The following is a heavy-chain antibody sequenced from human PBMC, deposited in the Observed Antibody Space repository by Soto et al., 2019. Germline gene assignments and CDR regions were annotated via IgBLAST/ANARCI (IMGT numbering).Heavy chain of an antibody. CDR2: ISAYNGNT. CDR1: GYTFTSYG. Sequence: ASVKVSCKASGYTFTSYGISWVRQAPGQGLEWMGWISAYNGNTNYAQKLQGRVTMTTDTSTSTAYMELRSLRSDDTAVYYCARDTAGPVVVAAIEYFQHWGQGTLVTAPQ. V-gene: IGHV1-18*01. J-gene: IGHJ1*01. CDR3: ARDTAGPVVVAAIEYFQH. D-gene: IGHD2-15*01.